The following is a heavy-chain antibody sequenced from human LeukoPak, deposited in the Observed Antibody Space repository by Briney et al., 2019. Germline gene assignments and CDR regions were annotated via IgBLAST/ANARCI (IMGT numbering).Heavy chain of an antibody. D-gene: IGHD4-11*01. J-gene: IGHJ4*02. V-gene: IGHV4-38-2*01. CDR1: GYSISSGYY. CDR2: VFHTGSS. CDR3: ARGISTTGHDY. Sequence: PSETLSLTCAVSGYSISSGYYWGWIRQPLGKGPEWIGSVFHTGSSYYIPSLKGRVTISVDTSKNQFSLEVSSVTAADTAIYYCARGISTTGHDYWGPGTLVTVSS.